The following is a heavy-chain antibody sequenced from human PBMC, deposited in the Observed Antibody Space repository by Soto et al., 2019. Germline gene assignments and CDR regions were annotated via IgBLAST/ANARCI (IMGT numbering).Heavy chain of an antibody. CDR3: ARDPIRDGYNNGLDY. D-gene: IGHD5-12*01. Sequence: ASVKVSCKSSGYTFTTFYVHWVRQAPGQGLEWVGLINPIGGSTKYAQDFQGRLTLTRDTSTSTVYMVLSSLTSEDTAVYYCARDPIRDGYNNGLDYWGRGTLVTVSS. V-gene: IGHV1-46*01. CDR1: GYTFTTFY. CDR2: INPIGGST. J-gene: IGHJ4*02.